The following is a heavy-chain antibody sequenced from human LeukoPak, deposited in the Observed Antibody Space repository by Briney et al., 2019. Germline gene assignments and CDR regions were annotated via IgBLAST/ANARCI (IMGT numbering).Heavy chain of an antibody. D-gene: IGHD3-22*01. V-gene: IGHV4-4*07. CDR2: IYTSEST. J-gene: IGHJ4*02. CDR3: ARDQGNYYDSSGYYDY. Sequence: KTSETLSLTCTVSGGSISSYYWSWIRQPARNGLEWIGRIYTSESTNYNPSLKSRVTMSVDTSKNQFSLKLSSVTAADTAVYYCARDQGNYYDSSGYYDYWGQGTLVTVS. CDR1: GGSISSYY.